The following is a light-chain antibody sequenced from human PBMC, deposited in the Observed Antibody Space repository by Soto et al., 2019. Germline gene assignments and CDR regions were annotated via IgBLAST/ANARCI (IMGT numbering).Light chain of an antibody. V-gene: IGLV2-14*01. J-gene: IGLJ1*01. CDR1: SSDVGGYNY. Sequence: QAALTQPDSVSGSPGQSITISCTGTSSDVGGYNYVSWYQQHPGKAPKLMIYDVSNRPSGVSNRFSGSKSGNTASLTISGLQAEDEADYYSSSYTSSSTLYVFGTGTKVTVL. CDR2: DVS. CDR3: SSYTSSSTLYV.